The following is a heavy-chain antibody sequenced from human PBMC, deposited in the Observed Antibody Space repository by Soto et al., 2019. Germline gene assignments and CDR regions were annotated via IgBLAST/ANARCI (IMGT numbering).Heavy chain of an antibody. V-gene: IGHV3-23*01. D-gene: IGHD2-21*02. J-gene: IGHJ4*02. CDR2: ISGRGVDT. CDR1: GFSFRSLA. Sequence: GGSLRLSCAASGFSFRSLAMGWVRQAPGKGLEWVSSISGRGVDTLYADSVKGRFTISRDNSRNTLYLQGNSLRAEDTAVYYCAKDQTDVTLFDYWGQGTLVTVSS. CDR3: AKDQTDVTLFDY.